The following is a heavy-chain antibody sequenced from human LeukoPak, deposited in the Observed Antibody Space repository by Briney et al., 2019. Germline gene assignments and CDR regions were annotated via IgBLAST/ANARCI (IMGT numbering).Heavy chain of an antibody. J-gene: IGHJ5*02. D-gene: IGHD6-13*01. Sequence: PGRSLRLSCAASGVTLSSYAMSGGRQGPGKGLEWVSAISVSGNTYHADSVKGRFTISRDSSKNTLYLQMNSLRAEDTAVYYCARDSSSWYDWFDPWGQGTLVTVSS. CDR2: ISVSGNT. V-gene: IGHV3-23*01. CDR3: ARDSSSWYDWFDP. CDR1: GVTLSSYA.